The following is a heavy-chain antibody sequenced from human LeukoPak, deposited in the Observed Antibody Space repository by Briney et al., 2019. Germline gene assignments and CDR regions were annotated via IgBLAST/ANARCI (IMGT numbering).Heavy chain of an antibody. Sequence: PGGSLRLSCAASGFTFSSYGINWVRQAPGKGLEWVSYISSSGSTIYYADSVKGRFTISRDNAKNSLYLQMNSLRAEDTAVYYCARDSRGELLHAFDIWGQGTMVTVSS. J-gene: IGHJ3*02. CDR3: ARDSRGELLHAFDI. CDR2: ISSSGSTI. CDR1: GFTFSSYG. V-gene: IGHV3-48*04. D-gene: IGHD1-26*01.